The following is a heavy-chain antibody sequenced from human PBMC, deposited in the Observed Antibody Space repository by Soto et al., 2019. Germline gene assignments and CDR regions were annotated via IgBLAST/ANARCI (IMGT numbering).Heavy chain of an antibody. CDR3: ARADYYDSSGYSWYFDY. D-gene: IGHD3-22*01. J-gene: IGHJ4*02. CDR1: GFTFSSYD. V-gene: IGHV3-13*04. CDR2: IGTAGDT. Sequence: GVLRLSCAASGFTFSSYDMHWVRQATGKGLEWVSAIGTAGDTYYPGSVKGRFTISRENAKNSLYLQMNSLRAGDTAVYYCARADYYDSSGYSWYFDYWGQGTLVTVSS.